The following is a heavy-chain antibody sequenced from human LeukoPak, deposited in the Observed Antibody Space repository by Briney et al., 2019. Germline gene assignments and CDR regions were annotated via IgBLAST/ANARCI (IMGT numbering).Heavy chain of an antibody. CDR1: GYSFTSYW. CDR3: ARQGYYGSGSYYNYYHYYGMDV. D-gene: IGHD3-10*01. CDR2: IDPSDSYT. V-gene: IGHV5-10-1*01. J-gene: IGHJ6*02. Sequence: GESLKISCKGSGYSFTSYWISWVRQMPGKGLEWMGRIDPSDSYTNYSPSFQGHVTISADKSISTAYLQWSSLKASDTAMYYCARQGYYGSGSYYNYYHYYGMDVWGQGTTVTVSS.